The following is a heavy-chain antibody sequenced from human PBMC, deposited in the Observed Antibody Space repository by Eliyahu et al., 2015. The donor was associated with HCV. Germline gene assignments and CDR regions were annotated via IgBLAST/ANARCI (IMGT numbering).Heavy chain of an antibody. J-gene: IGHJ4*02. D-gene: IGHD7-27*01. V-gene: IGHV4-61*01. CDR1: XGSVSSGSYY. CDR3: ARDGRLTGDPFFFDY. CDR2: IYYSGST. Sequence: QVQLQESGPGLVKPSETLSLTCTVSXGSVSSGSYYWSWIRQPPGKGLEWIGYIYYSGSTNYNPSLKSRVTISVDTSKNQFSLKLSSVTAADTAVYYCARDGRLTGDPFFFDYWGQGTLVTVSS.